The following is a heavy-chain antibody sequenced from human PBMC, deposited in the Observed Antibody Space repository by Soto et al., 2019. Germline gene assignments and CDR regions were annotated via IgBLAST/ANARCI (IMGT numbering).Heavy chain of an antibody. CDR3: ARVMHCSSTSCPRGGMDV. Sequence: ASVKVSCKASGYTFTSYDINWVRQATGQGLEWMGWMNPNSGNTGYAQKFQGRVTMTRNTSISTAYMELSSLRSEDTAVYYCARVMHCSSTSCPRGGMDVWGQGTTVTLSS. D-gene: IGHD2-2*01. CDR2: MNPNSGNT. CDR1: GYTFTSYD. V-gene: IGHV1-8*01. J-gene: IGHJ6*02.